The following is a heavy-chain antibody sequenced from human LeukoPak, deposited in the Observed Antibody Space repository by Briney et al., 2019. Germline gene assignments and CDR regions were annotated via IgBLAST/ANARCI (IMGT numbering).Heavy chain of an antibody. CDR3: ASDYSGSYSTFAFDI. CDR1: GYTFTSYY. J-gene: IGHJ3*02. V-gene: IGHV1-46*01. D-gene: IGHD1-26*01. CDR2: INPSGGST. Sequence: ASVKVSCKASGYTFTSYYMHWVRQAPGQGLEWMGIINPSGGSTSYAQKFQGRVTMTRDTSTSTVYMELSSLRSEDTAVYYCASDYSGSYSTFAFDIWGQGTMVTVSS.